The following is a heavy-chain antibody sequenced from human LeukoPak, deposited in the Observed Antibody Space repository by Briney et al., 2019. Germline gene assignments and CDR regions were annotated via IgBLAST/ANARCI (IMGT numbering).Heavy chain of an antibody. J-gene: IGHJ4*02. CDR3: AREQSGYSYGSIFDY. Sequence: SETLSLTCAVYDGSFSGYYWSWIRQPPGKGLEWIGEINHSGSTNYNPSLKSRVTISVDTSKNQFSLKLSSVTAADTAVYYCAREQSGYSYGSIFDYWGQGTLVTVSS. CDR2: INHSGST. D-gene: IGHD5-18*01. V-gene: IGHV4-34*01. CDR1: DGSFSGYY.